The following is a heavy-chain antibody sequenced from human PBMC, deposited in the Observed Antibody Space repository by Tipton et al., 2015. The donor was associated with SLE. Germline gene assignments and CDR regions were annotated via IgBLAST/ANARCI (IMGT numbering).Heavy chain of an antibody. Sequence: TLSLTCTVSGGSVSSGSYCWNWIRQPAGQGLEWIGRIFNSGTTHYTPSLKGRVSRSVDTSENQFSLELSTVTASDTAVYYCARQPSDMPAFWFDPWGQGTLVTVSS. J-gene: IGHJ5*02. V-gene: IGHV4-61*02. D-gene: IGHD2-2*01. CDR3: ARQPSDMPAFWFDP. CDR2: IFNSGTT. CDR1: GGSVSSGSYC.